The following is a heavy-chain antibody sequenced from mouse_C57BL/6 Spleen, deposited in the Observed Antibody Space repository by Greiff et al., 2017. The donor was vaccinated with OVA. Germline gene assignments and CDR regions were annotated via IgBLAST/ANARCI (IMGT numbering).Heavy chain of an antibody. CDR1: GYTFTDYY. CDR2: IYPGSGNT. Sequence: VQLQESGAELVRPGASVKLSCKASGYTFTDYYINWVKQRPGQGLEWIARIYPGSGNTYYNEKFKGKATLTAEKSSSTAYMQLSSLTSEDSAVYFGARGGVTTGYYFDYWGQGTTLTVSS. CDR3: ARGGVTTGYYFDY. J-gene: IGHJ2*01. V-gene: IGHV1-76*01. D-gene: IGHD2-2*01.